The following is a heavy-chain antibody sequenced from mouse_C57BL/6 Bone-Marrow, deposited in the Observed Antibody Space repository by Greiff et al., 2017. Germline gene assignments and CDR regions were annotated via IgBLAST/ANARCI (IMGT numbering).Heavy chain of an antibody. CDR1: GYTFTNYW. V-gene: IGHV1-63*01. Sequence: VQLQQSGAELVRPGTSVKMSCKASGYTFTNYWIGWAKQRPGHGLEWIGDIYPGGGYTNYNEKFKGKATLTADKSSSTAYMQFSSLTSEDSAIYYCARATPYYFDYWGQGTTLTVSS. CDR3: ARATPYYFDY. J-gene: IGHJ2*01. CDR2: IYPGGGYT. D-gene: IGHD1-1*01.